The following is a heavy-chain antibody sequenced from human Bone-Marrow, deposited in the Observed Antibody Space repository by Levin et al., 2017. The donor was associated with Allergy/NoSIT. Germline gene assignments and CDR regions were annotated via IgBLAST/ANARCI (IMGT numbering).Heavy chain of an antibody. CDR2: ISGSGGST. D-gene: IGHD4-17*01. Sequence: GESLKISCAASGFTFSSYAMSWVRQAPGKGLEWVSAISGSGGSTYYADSVKGRFTISRDNSKNTLYLQMNSLRAEDTAVYYCAKELTPYGDYRSYWGQGTLVTVSS. CDR3: AKELTPYGDYRSY. V-gene: IGHV3-23*01. J-gene: IGHJ4*02. CDR1: GFTFSSYA.